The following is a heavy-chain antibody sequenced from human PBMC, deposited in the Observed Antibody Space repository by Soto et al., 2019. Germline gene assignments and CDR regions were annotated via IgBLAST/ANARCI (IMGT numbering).Heavy chain of an antibody. CDR1: GDSYSISTYP. CDR3: AGMPYTSGLRFDP. J-gene: IGHJ5*02. V-gene: IGHV4-30-2*01. D-gene: IGHD6-19*01. Sequence: TLSLTCTISGDSYSISTYPWSWIRRPPGKALEWVGFIYQSGVTSYNPSLKSRVSISLDRSNNQCSLKLRSVTAADTAVYYCAGMPYTSGLRFDPWGPGTLVTVSS. CDR2: IYQSGVT.